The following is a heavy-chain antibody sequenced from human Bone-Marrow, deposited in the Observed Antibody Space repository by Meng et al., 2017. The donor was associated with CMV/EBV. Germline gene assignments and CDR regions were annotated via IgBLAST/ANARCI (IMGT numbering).Heavy chain of an antibody. J-gene: IGHJ3*02. CDR2: ISSSSSYI. Sequence: GESLKISCAASGFTFSSYSMNWVRQAPGKGLEWVSSISSSSSYIYYADSVKGRFTISRDNAKNSLYLQMNSLRAEDTAVYYCARESQYDDYGGNSEDAFDIWGQGTMVTVS. V-gene: IGHV3-21*01. CDR1: GFTFSSYS. CDR3: ARESQYDDYGGNSEDAFDI. D-gene: IGHD4-23*01.